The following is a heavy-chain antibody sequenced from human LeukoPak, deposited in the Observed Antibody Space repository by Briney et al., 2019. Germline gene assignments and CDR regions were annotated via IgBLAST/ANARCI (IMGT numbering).Heavy chain of an antibody. J-gene: IGHJ6*02. D-gene: IGHD6-19*01. Sequence: GASVKVSCKASGYNFKAYAISWVRQAPGQGLEWLAWTSPGTGHTLRGDKRVTVTTDTSTSTAYMELRRLTSDDTAVYCCARDGPAGTVYYYSGMDVWGQGTTVTVSS. V-gene: IGHV1-18*01. CDR2: TSPGTGHT. CDR1: GYNFKAYA. CDR3: ARDGPAGTVYYYSGMDV.